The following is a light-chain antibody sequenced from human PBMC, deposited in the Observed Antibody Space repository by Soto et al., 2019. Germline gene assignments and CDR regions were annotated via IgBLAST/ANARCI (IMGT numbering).Light chain of an antibody. Sequence: EIVMTQSPATLSVSPGERATLSCRASQTVSSNLAWYQQKPGQAPRLLIYGASTRATGIPARFSGSGSGTEFTLTISSLQSEDVADYFCQQYNDWLPFPSGPGTKVEIK. V-gene: IGKV3-15*01. CDR3: QQYNDWLPFP. J-gene: IGKJ3*01. CDR2: GAS. CDR1: QTVSSN.